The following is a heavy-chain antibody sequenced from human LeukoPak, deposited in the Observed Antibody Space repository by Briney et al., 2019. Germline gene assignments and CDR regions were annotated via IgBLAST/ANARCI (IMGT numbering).Heavy chain of an antibody. Sequence: GGSLRLTCAASGFTFSSYAMSWVRQAPGKGLEWVSAISGSGGSTYYADSVKGRFTISRDNSKNTLYLQMNSLRAEDTAVYYCAKDLNYYGSGSYPYWGQGTLVTVSS. D-gene: IGHD3-10*01. CDR2: ISGSGGST. CDR3: AKDLNYYGSGSYPY. CDR1: GFTFSSYA. V-gene: IGHV3-23*01. J-gene: IGHJ4*02.